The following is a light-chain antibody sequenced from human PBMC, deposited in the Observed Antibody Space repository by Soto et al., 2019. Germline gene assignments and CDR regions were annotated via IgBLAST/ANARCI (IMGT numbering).Light chain of an antibody. J-gene: IGKJ4*01. CDR1: QSVSSY. CDR2: DAS. V-gene: IGKV3-11*01. Sequence: EIVLKQSPATLSLSPGERATLSCRASQSVSSYLAWYQQKPGQAPRLLIYDASSRATGIPARFSGSGSGTDFTLTISSLEPEDFAVYYCQQRSNWPPALTFGGGTKVEIK. CDR3: QQRSNWPPALT.